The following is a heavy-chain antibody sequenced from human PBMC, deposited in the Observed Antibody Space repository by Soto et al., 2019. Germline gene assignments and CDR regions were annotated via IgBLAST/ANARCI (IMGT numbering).Heavy chain of an antibody. CDR2: ISYSGST. CDR1: GVSVSSASYY. Sequence: PSETLSLTCAVSGVSVSSASYYWSWVRQPPGRGLEWIGYISYSGSTNYNPSLTSRITISLDTSKNQFSLKLSSVTTADTAVYYCARLEWFAELYFDYWGQGSLVTVSS. D-gene: IGHD3-3*01. V-gene: IGHV4-61*01. J-gene: IGHJ4*02. CDR3: ARLEWFAELYFDY.